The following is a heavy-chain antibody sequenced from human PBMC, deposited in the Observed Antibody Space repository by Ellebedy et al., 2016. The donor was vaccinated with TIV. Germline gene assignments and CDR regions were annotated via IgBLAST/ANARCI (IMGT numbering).Heavy chain of an antibody. D-gene: IGHD2-15*01. Sequence: SVKVSCXASGGTFSSYAISWVRQAPGQGLEWMGGIIPIFGTANYAQKFQGRVTITADESTSTAYMELSSLRSEDTAVYYCAREYCSGGSCYYHWYFDRWGRGTLVTVSS. CDR1: GGTFSSYA. V-gene: IGHV1-69*13. CDR3: AREYCSGGSCYYHWYFDR. J-gene: IGHJ2*01. CDR2: IIPIFGTA.